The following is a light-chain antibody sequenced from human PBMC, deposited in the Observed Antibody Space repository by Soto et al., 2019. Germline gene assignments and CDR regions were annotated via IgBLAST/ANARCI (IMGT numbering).Light chain of an antibody. Sequence: EIVLTQSPGTLSLSPGERATLSCRASQSVSSHLAWYQQKPGQAPRLLIYGASNRATGIPARFSGSGSGTDFTLTISSREPEDFAVYHCQQRTNWMYTFGQGTKLEIK. CDR2: GAS. V-gene: IGKV3-11*01. CDR1: QSVSSH. CDR3: QQRTNWMYT. J-gene: IGKJ2*01.